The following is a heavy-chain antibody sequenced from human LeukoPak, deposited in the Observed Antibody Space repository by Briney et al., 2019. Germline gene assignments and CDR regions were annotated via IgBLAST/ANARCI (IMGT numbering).Heavy chain of an antibody. CDR3: ARASKAARVFDY. D-gene: IGHD6-6*01. Sequence: PSETLSLTCTVSGGSISSHYWSWIRQPPGKGLEWIGYIYYSGSTNYNPSLKSRVTISVDTSKNQFSLKLSSVTAADTAVYYCARASKAARVFDYWGQGTLVTVSS. CDR2: IYYSGST. V-gene: IGHV4-59*11. J-gene: IGHJ4*02. CDR1: GGSISSHY.